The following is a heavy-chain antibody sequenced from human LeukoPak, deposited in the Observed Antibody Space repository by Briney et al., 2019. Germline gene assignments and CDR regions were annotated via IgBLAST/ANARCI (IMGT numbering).Heavy chain of an antibody. V-gene: IGHV3-74*01. Sequence: GGSLRLSCATSGFTFTSHAMTWVRQAPGKGLVWVARVHGDGYSISYADSVRGRFTISRDNAKDTLYLHMNSLRPEDTAVYYCARAQVGAPTDFWGQGTLVTVSS. CDR3: ARAQVGAPTDF. CDR2: VHGDGYSI. CDR1: GFTFTSHA. D-gene: IGHD1-26*01. J-gene: IGHJ4*02.